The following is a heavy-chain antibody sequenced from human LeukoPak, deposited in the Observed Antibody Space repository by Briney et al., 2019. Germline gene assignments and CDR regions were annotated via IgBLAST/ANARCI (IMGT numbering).Heavy chain of an antibody. CDR3: ARSTYGGNSWFDY. D-gene: IGHD4-23*01. Sequence: ASVKVSCKASGYTFTSYYMHWVRRAPGQGLEWMGIINPSGGSTSYAQKFQGRVTMTRGTSTSTVYMELSSLRSEDTAVYYCARSTYGGNSWFDYWGQGTLVTVSS. V-gene: IGHV1-46*01. J-gene: IGHJ4*02. CDR2: INPSGGST. CDR1: GYTFTSYY.